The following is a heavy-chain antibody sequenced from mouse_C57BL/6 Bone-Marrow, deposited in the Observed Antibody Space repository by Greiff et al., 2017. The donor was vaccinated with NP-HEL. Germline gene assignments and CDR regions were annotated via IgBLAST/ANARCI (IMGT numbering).Heavy chain of an antibody. CDR1: GFTFSDYG. CDR3: ASPYYYGSSDAMDY. J-gene: IGHJ4*01. CDR2: ISSGSSTI. Sequence: EAKLVESGGGLVKPGGSLKLSCAASGFTFSDYGMHWVRQAPEKGLEWVAYISSGSSTIYYADTVKGRFTISRDNAKNTLFLQMTSLRSEDTAMYYCASPYYYGSSDAMDYWGQGTSVTVSS. V-gene: IGHV5-17*01. D-gene: IGHD1-1*01.